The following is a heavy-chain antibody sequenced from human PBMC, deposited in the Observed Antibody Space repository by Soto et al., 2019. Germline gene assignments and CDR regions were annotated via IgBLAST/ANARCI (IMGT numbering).Heavy chain of an antibody. CDR2: ISSSSSYT. D-gene: IGHD1-26*01. CDR3: ARERELVSLYCYGMDV. V-gene: IGHV3-11*06. J-gene: IGHJ6*02. Sequence: GGSLRLSCAASGFTFSDYYMSWIRQAPGKGLEWVSYISSSSSYTNYADSVKGRFTISRDNAKNSLYLQMNSLRAEDTAVYYCARERELVSLYCYGMDVWGQGTTVTVSS. CDR1: GFTFSDYY.